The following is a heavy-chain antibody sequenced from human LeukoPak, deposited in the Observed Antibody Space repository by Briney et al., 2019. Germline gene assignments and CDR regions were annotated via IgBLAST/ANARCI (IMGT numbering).Heavy chain of an antibody. D-gene: IGHD1-26*01. Sequence: SETLSLTCSVYGGSFSGYYWSWIRQPPGKGLEWIGEINHSGSTNYNPSLKSRVTISVDTSKNQFSLKLSSVTAADTAVYYCARHLGGELLGGWPYYFDYWGQGTLVTVSS. CDR1: GGSFSGYY. CDR3: ARHLGGELLGGWPYYFDY. V-gene: IGHV4-34*01. CDR2: INHSGST. J-gene: IGHJ4*02.